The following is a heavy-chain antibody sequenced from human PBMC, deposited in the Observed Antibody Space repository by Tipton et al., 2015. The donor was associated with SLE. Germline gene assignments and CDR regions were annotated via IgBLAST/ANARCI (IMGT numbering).Heavy chain of an antibody. D-gene: IGHD2-2*01. V-gene: IGHV4-34*01. CDR2: INHSGST. CDR3: ARGVQLSPWAFDI. Sequence: TLSLTCAVYGGSFSGYYWSWIRQPPGKGLEWIGEINHSGSTNYNPSLKSRVTISVDTSKNQFSLKLSSVTAADTAVYYCARGVQLSPWAFDIWGQGTMVTVSS. CDR1: GGSFSGYY. J-gene: IGHJ3*02.